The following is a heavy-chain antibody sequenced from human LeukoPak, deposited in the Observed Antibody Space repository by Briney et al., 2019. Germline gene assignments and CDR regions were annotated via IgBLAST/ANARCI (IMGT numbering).Heavy chain of an antibody. J-gene: IGHJ4*02. Sequence: GGSLRLSCAASGFSFSTYAIHWVRQAPGKGLEWVAVISYDGSNKYYADSAEGRFTISRDNSKNTLYLQMNSLRAGDTAVYYCAKDPIFSGSYGVFDYWGLGTLVTVSS. CDR1: GFSFSTYA. CDR2: ISYDGSNK. CDR3: AKDPIFSGSYGVFDY. D-gene: IGHD1-26*01. V-gene: IGHV3-30*04.